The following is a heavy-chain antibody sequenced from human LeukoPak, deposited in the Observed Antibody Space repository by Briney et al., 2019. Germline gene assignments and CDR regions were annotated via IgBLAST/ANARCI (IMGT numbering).Heavy chain of an antibody. CDR3: ARSHDFAHWGF. CDR2: IYYSGST. CDR1: GGSISSYY. J-gene: IGHJ3*01. V-gene: IGHV4-59*01. D-gene: IGHD3-16*01. Sequence: PSETLSLTCTVSGGSISSYYWSWIRQPPGKGLEWIGYIYYSGSTNYNPSLKSRVTISLDTSKNQFSLKLSSVTAADTAVYYCARSHDFAHWGFWGQGTMVTVSS.